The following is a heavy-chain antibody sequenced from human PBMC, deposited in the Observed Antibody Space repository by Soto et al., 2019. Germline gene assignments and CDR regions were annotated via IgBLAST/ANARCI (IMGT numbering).Heavy chain of an antibody. CDR1: GDSVSSNSAA. CDR3: ASSVAKYYYYGMDV. J-gene: IGHJ6*02. CDR2: TFYRSKWYN. D-gene: IGHD5-12*01. Sequence: SQTLSLTCAISGDSVSSNSAAWSWIRQSPSRGLEWLGRTFYRSKWYNDYAVSVKGRITINPDTSKNQFSLQLNSVTPEDTAVYYCASSVAKYYYYGMDVWGQGTTVTVS. V-gene: IGHV6-1*01.